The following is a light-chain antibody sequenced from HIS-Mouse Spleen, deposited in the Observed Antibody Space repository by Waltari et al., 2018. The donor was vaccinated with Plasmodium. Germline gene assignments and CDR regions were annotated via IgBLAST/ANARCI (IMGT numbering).Light chain of an antibody. V-gene: IGLV3-27*01. J-gene: IGLJ3*02. CDR2: KDS. CDR1: VLAKKY. Sequence: SYELTQPSSVSVSPGQTARITCSGDVLAKKYARWFQQKPGQAPVLGIYKDSERPSGIPERFSGARSGTTVTLTISGAQVEDEADYYCYSAADNNWVFGGGTKLTVL. CDR3: YSAADNNWV.